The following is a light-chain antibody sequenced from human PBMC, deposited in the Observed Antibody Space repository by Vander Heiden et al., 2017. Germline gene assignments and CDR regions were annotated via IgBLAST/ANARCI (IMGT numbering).Light chain of an antibody. V-gene: IGKV2-28*01. CDR2: LGS. Sequence: VMKQSPLPLAVTPGEPASISCRSSQSLLHSNGYNYLDWYLQKPGQSPQLLIYLGSNRASGVPDRFSGSGSGTDFTLKISRVEAEDVGVYYCMQALQTPLTFGGGTKVEIK. CDR3: MQALQTPLT. J-gene: IGKJ4*01. CDR1: QSLLHSNGYNY.